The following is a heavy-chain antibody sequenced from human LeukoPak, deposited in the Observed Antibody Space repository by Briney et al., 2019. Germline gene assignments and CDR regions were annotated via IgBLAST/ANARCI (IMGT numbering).Heavy chain of an antibody. CDR2: ISDYSGNP. J-gene: IGHJ4*02. CDR1: GYTFTSYG. CDR3: ARDSLLAAPYTDH. Sequence: ASVKVSCKASGYTFTSYGISWVRQAPGQGLEWMGWISDYSGNPNYAQKFQGRVTMTADTFTSTAYMELRSLRPDDTAVYFCARDSLLAAPYTDHWGQGTLVTVSS. V-gene: IGHV1-18*01. D-gene: IGHD3-10*01.